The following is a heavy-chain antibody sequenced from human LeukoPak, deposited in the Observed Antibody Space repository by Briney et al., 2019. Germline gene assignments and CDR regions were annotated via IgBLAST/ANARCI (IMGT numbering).Heavy chain of an antibody. CDR3: ARSARRLPYQLQGRWWFDL. Sequence: SETLSLTGAVYGWSFIGYYWSGIRQPPGKGREGVGEINHIGSTNYNPSLKRRVTISVDTSKNQFSLKLSSVTAADTAVYYCARSARRLPYQLQGRWWFDLWGQGTLVTVSS. CDR2: INHIGST. J-gene: IGHJ5*02. D-gene: IGHD2-2*01. V-gene: IGHV4-34*01. CDR1: GWSFIGYY.